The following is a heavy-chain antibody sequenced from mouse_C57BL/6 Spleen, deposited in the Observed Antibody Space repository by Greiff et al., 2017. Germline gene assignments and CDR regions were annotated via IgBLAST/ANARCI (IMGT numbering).Heavy chain of an antibody. CDR2: IHPSDSDT. J-gene: IGHJ2*01. CDR1: GYTFTSYW. CDR3: AMGGYDYDEEGDY. Sequence: VQLQQPGAELVKPGASVKVSCKASGYTFTSYWMHWVKQRPGQGLEWIGSIHPSDSDTNYNQKFKGKATLTVDKSSSTAYMQLSSLTSEYSAVYYGAMGGYDYDEEGDYWGQGTTLTVSS. D-gene: IGHD2-4*01. V-gene: IGHV1-74*01.